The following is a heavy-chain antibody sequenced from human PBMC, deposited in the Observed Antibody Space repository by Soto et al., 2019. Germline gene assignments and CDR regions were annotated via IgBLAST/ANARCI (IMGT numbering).Heavy chain of an antibody. J-gene: IGHJ5*02. Sequence: EVQLVESGGGLVKPGGSLRLSCAGSGFTFSNAWMNWVRQAPGKGLEWVGRVKSKTHGGTTDYAAPVKGRFTISRDDSKNTLYLQMNSLRAEDTAVYYCARDYIVVAPAAIKYWFDPWGQGTLVTVSS. V-gene: IGHV3-15*01. CDR2: VKSKTHGGTT. D-gene: IGHD2-2*01. CDR1: GFTFSNAW. CDR3: ARDYIVVAPAAIKYWFDP.